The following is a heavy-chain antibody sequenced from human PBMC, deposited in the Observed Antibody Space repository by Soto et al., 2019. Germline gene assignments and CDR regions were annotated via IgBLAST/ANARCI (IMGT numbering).Heavy chain of an antibody. V-gene: IGHV4-39*07. CDR2: IYYSGST. D-gene: IGHD3-16*01. CDR3: AKDVSSRRWFDP. J-gene: IGHJ5*02. Sequence: SETLSLTCTVSGGSISSSSYYWGWIRQPPGKGLEWIGSIYYSGSTYYNPSLKSRVTMSVDTSKNQISLKMTSVTAADTAVYFCAKDVSSRRWFDPWGQGILVTVSS. CDR1: GGSISSSSYY.